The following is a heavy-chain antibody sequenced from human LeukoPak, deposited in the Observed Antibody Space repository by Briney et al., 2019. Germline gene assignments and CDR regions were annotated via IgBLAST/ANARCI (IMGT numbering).Heavy chain of an antibody. CDR1: GFSFSSYW. J-gene: IGHJ4*02. CDR2: IKSDGSTT. Sequence: GGSLRLSCAASGFSFSSYWMHWVRQAPGTGLVWVSRIKSDGSTTNYADFVKGRFTISRDNAKNTLYLQMNSLRAEDTAVYYCARDRGQWLVYFDYWGQGTLVTVSS. D-gene: IGHD6-19*01. CDR3: ARDRGQWLVYFDY. V-gene: IGHV3-74*01.